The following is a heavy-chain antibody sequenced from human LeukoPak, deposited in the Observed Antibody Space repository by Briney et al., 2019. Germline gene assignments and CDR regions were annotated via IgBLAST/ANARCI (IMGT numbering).Heavy chain of an antibody. V-gene: IGHV3-48*03. J-gene: IGHJ6*04. CDR2: ISSRCSTI. CDR1: GFTFSSYE. Sequence: PGGSLRLSCAASGFTFSSYEMNWVRQAPGKGREGVSYISSRCSTIYYADSVKGRFAISRDNAKNSLYLQMNSLRAEDTAVYYCAELGITMIGGVWGKGTTVTISS. CDR3: AELGITMIGGV. D-gene: IGHD3-10*02.